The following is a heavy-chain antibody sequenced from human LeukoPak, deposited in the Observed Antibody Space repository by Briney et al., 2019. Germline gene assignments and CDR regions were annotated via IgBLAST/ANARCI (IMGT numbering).Heavy chain of an antibody. V-gene: IGHV1-69*04. CDR2: IIPILGIA. CDR3: ARDPGGVTLEQ. CDR1: GGTFSSYA. J-gene: IGHJ4*02. Sequence: GASVMVSCKASGGTFSSYAISWVRQAPGQGLEWMGRIIPILGIANYAQKFKGRVTITADKSTSTAYMELSSLRSEDTAVYYCARDPGGVTLEQWGQGTLVTVSS. D-gene: IGHD1/OR15-1a*01.